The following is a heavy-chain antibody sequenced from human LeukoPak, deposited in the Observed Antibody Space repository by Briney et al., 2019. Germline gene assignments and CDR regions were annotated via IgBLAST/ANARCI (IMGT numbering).Heavy chain of an antibody. Sequence: SETLSLTCTVSGGSISGGGYYWSWIRQHPGKGLEWIGYIYYSGSTYYNPSLKSRVTISVDTSKNQFSLKLSSVTAADTAVYYCARLLKEDGYLPADYYYYGMDVWGQGTTVTVSS. V-gene: IGHV4-31*03. D-gene: IGHD3-22*01. CDR1: GGSISGGGYY. J-gene: IGHJ6*02. CDR3: ARLLKEDGYLPADYYYYGMDV. CDR2: IYYSGST.